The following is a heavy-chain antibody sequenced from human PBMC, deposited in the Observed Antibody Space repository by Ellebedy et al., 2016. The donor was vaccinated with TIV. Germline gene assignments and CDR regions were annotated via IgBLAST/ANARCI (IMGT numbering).Heavy chain of an antibody. CDR1: GFTFSSYA. D-gene: IGHD6-13*01. CDR2: INSNGGST. V-gene: IGHV3-64*01. Sequence: PGGSLRLSCATSGFTFSSYAMHWVRQAPGKGLEYVSAINSNGGSTYYANSVKGRFTISRDNSRNTLYLQMGSLRAEDMAVYYCATAGFAAGSNYYYMDVWGKGTTVTVSS. CDR3: ATAGFAAGSNYYYMDV. J-gene: IGHJ6*03.